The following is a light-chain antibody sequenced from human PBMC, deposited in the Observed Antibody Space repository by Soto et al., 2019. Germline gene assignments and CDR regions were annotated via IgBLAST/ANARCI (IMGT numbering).Light chain of an antibody. CDR2: AAS. Sequence: IQLTQSPSSLSASVGDRVTFTCRASEDISSYLVWYQQKPGAAPKLLIYAASALHSGVPSRFSCSGSGTDFTLNICSLDPDDFAVYFCQQFKNYPITFGLGTRLQIK. CDR3: QQFKNYPIT. V-gene: IGKV1-9*01. CDR1: EDISSY. J-gene: IGKJ5*01.